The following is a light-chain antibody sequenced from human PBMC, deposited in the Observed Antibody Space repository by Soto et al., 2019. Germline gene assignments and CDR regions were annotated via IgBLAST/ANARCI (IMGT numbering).Light chain of an antibody. CDR1: QWISMY. V-gene: IGKV1-8*01. CDR3: QQYNSYPIT. CDR2: SAS. Sequence: IRMTQSPSSFSASTVDRVTITCRASQWISMYLACDQQEPVRAPRRLIYSASTLQSGVPSRFSGSGSGTDFTLIISSLQPEDFATYYCQQYNSYPITFGQGTRLEIK. J-gene: IGKJ5*01.